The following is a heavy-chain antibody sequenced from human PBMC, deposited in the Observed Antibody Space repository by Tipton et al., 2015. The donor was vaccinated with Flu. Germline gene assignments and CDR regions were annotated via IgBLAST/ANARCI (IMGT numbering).Heavy chain of an antibody. CDR1: GGSISRYY. V-gene: IGHV4-4*09. Sequence: LRLSCTVSGGSISRYYWSWIRQSPGTGLEWIGHIQNGGTTNYNPSLKSRLTMSVDTSKNQFSLRLMSVTAADTAVYYCARDGGDYSKPYGLDVWGQGTSVTISS. D-gene: IGHD4-11*01. J-gene: IGHJ6*02. CDR3: ARDGGDYSKPYGLDV. CDR2: IQNGGTT.